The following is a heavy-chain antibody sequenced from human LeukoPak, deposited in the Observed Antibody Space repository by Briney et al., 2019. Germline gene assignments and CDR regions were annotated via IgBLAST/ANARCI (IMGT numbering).Heavy chain of an antibody. D-gene: IGHD6-13*01. V-gene: IGHV3-23*01. CDR3: AKRAPIAADGKTLKFDY. J-gene: IGHJ4*02. CDR1: GFTFSSYA. CDR2: ISGSGGIT. Sequence: PGGSLRLSCAASGFTFSSYAMSWVRQAPGKGLEWVSAISGSGGITYYADSVKGRLTISRDNSKNTLYLEMNGLRAEETAVYYCAKRAPIAADGKTLKFDYWGQGTLVTVSS.